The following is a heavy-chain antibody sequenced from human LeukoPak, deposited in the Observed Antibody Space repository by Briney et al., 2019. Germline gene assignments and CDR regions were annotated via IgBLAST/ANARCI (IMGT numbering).Heavy chain of an antibody. V-gene: IGHV3-48*01. CDR1: GFTFSSYS. D-gene: IGHD3-22*01. Sequence: GGSLRLSCAASGFTFSSYSMKWVRQAPGKGLDWLSYISSGSSTTYYADSVKGRFTISRDNSKNTLYLQMNSLRAEDTAVYYCARIGTQGGYYDAKGAFDIWGQGTMVTVSS. J-gene: IGHJ3*02. CDR2: ISSGSSTT. CDR3: ARIGTQGGYYDAKGAFDI.